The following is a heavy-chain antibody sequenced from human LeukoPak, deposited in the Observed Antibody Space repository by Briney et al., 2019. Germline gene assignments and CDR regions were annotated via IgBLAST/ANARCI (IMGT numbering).Heavy chain of an antibody. Sequence: GGSLRLSCSASGFTFNNYAMHWGRQAPGKGLEWVAVIWYDGSNKYYADSVKGRFTISRDNSKNTLYLQMNSLKTEDTAVYYCTRAVAWYRGYGYWGQGTLVTVSS. CDR1: GFTFNNYA. J-gene: IGHJ4*02. D-gene: IGHD5-12*01. CDR3: TRAVAWYRGYGY. V-gene: IGHV3-33*08. CDR2: IWYDGSNK.